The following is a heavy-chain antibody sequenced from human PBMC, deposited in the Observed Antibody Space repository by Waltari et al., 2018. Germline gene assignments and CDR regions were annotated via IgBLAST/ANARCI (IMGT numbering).Heavy chain of an antibody. Sequence: EVQLVDSGGGLVQPGGSLRLSCAASGFTFNHYWMTWVRQAPGKGLEWVATIKQDGSEKTYVDSVKGRFAISRDNAKNSVYLQMYRLRVEDTAVYYCAKGRGKVSLDYWGQGTLITVSS. CDR1: GFTFNHYW. D-gene: IGHD3-10*01. CDR2: IKQDGSEK. V-gene: IGHV3-7*01. J-gene: IGHJ4*02. CDR3: AKGRGKVSLDY.